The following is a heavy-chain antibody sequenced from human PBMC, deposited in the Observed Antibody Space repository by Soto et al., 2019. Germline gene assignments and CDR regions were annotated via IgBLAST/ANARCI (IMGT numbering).Heavy chain of an antibody. CDR2: IITIFGTA. CDR3: ARDLSRNWNYYYYGMDV. CDR1: GGTFSSYA. J-gene: IGHJ6*02. V-gene: IGHV1-69*01. D-gene: IGHD1-20*01. Sequence: QVQLVQSGAEVKKPGSSVKVSCKASGGTFSSYAISWVRQAPGQGLEWMGGIITIFGTANYAQKFQGRVTIVADESTGTAYMELSSLRAEDTAVYYCARDLSRNWNYYYYGMDVWGQGTTVTVSS.